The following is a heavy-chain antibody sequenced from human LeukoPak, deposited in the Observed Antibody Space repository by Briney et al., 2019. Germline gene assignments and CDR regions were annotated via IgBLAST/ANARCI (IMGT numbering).Heavy chain of an antibody. D-gene: IGHD1-20*01. CDR3: ARVWGITGTKDAFDI. J-gene: IGHJ3*02. Sequence: SETLSLTCTVSGGSISSSSYYWGWIRQPPGKGLGWIGSIYYSGSTNYNPSLKSRVTISVDTSKNQFSLKLSSVTAADTAVYYCARVWGITGTKDAFDIWGQGTMVTVSS. V-gene: IGHV4-39*07. CDR2: IYYSGST. CDR1: GGSISSSSYY.